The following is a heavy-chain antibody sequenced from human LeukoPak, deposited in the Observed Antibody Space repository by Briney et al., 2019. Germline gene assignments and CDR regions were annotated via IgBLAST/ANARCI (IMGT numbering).Heavy chain of an antibody. Sequence: GGSLRLSCTASGFTFRIYSMNWVRQAPGKGLEWVSSISSSSTYIHYADSVKGRFTISRDNAKNTLDLQMNSLRAEDTAIYYCARVILYSSGWYAGNDYWGQGTLVTVSS. D-gene: IGHD6-19*01. CDR3: ARVILYSSGWYAGNDY. V-gene: IGHV3-21*01. J-gene: IGHJ4*02. CDR1: GFTFRIYS. CDR2: ISSSSTYI.